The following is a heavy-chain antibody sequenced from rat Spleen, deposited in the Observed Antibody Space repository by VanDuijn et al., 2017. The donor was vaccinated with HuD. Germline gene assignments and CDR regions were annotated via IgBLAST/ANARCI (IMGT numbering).Heavy chain of an antibody. D-gene: IGHD3-1*01. Sequence: EVQLVESDGGLVQPGESLKLSFAASGFTFSDFFMAWVRQAPAMGLEWVATISYDGTSTYYRDSVKGRFTISRDNARGILYLQMDSLRSEDTATYYCASQGPSFDYWGQGVMVTVSS. J-gene: IGHJ2*01. CDR3: ASQGPSFDY. CDR1: GFTFSDFF. V-gene: IGHV5-29*01. CDR2: ISYDGTST.